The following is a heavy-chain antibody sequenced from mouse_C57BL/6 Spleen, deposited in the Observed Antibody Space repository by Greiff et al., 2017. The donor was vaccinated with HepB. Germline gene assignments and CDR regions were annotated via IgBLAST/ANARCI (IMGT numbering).Heavy chain of an antibody. Sequence: QVQLQQPGAELVRPGTSVKLSCKASGYTFTSYWMHWVKQRPGQGLEWIGVIDPSDSYTNYNQKFKGKATLTVDTSSSTAYMQLSSLTSEDSAVYYCARWGEYYGSSDYWGQGTTLTVSS. CDR1: GYTFTSYW. V-gene: IGHV1-59*01. CDR2: IDPSDSYT. J-gene: IGHJ2*01. D-gene: IGHD1-1*01. CDR3: ARWGEYYGSSDY.